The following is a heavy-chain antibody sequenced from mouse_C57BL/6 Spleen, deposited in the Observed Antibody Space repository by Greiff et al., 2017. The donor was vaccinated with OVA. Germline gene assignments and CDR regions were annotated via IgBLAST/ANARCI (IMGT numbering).Heavy chain of an antibody. D-gene: IGHD2-4*01. CDR1: GFSLTSYG. Sequence: VKLMESGPGLVAPSQSLSITCTVSGFSLTSYGVSWVRQPPGKGLEWLGVIWGDGSTNYHSALISRLSISKDNSNSHTFLKLNSRQTEDTATYYCAKYDYDFAYWGQGTLVTVSA. V-gene: IGHV2-3*01. CDR3: AKYDYDFAY. CDR2: IWGDGST. J-gene: IGHJ3*01.